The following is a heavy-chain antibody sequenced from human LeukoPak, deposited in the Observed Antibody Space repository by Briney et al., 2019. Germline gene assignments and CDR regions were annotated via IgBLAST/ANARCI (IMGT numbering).Heavy chain of an antibody. D-gene: IGHD6-6*01. V-gene: IGHV1-69*04. CDR1: GGTFISYA. J-gene: IGHJ5*02. CDR3: ASILEYSSSIWFDP. CDR2: IIPILGIA. Sequence: SVTVSCKASGGTFISYAISWVRQAPGQGLEWMGRIIPILGIANYAQKFQGRVTITADKSTSTAYMELSSLRSEDTAVYYCASILEYSSSIWFDPWGQGTLVTVSS.